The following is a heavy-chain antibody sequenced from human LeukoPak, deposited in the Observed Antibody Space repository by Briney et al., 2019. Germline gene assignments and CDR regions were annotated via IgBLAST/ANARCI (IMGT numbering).Heavy chain of an antibody. CDR3: ATMPAYSGYEFDY. V-gene: IGHV4-61*01. J-gene: IGHJ4*02. D-gene: IGHD5-12*01. CDR1: GGSVSSGSYY. Sequence: SETLSLTCTVSGGSVSSGSYYWSWIRQPPGKGLEWIAYIYYSGSTNYNPSLKSRVTISVDTSKNQFSLKLTSVTAAGTAVYYCATMPAYSGYEFDYWGQGTLVTVSS. CDR2: IYYSGST.